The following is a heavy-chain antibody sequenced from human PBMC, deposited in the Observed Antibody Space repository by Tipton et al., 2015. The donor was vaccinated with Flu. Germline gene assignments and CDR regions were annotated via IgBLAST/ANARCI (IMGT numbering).Heavy chain of an antibody. J-gene: IGHJ6*02. V-gene: IGHV4-59*08. CDR1: ADSISSNY. Sequence: LRLSCSVSADSISSNYWSWIRQSPGKGLEWIGYIYNTWSTNYNPSLKSRVTISVDTSKNQFSLNLRSVTAADTAVYYCARQDHGLDVWGQGTTVSVS. CDR2: IYNTWST. D-gene: IGHD2-8*01. CDR3: ARQDHGLDV.